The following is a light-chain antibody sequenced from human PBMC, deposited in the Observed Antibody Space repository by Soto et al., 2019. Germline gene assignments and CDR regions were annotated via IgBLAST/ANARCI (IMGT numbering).Light chain of an antibody. CDR1: QILLHGNGYNY. J-gene: IGKJ1*01. CDR3: MQPLQSWT. V-gene: IGKV2-28*01. Sequence: DIVLTQSPLSLPVTPGEPASISCRSSQILLHGNGYNYLDWYLQKPGQSPQLLIYLGSNRASGVPDRFSGSGSGTDFTLKISRVEAEDVGVYYCMQPLQSWTFGQGTKVDIK. CDR2: LGS.